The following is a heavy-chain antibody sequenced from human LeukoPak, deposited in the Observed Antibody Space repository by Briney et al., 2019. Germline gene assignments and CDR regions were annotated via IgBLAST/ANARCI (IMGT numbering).Heavy chain of an antibody. CDR3: ARVTSETYSSSWYWFDP. CDR2: ISSSGSYI. J-gene: IGHJ5*02. D-gene: IGHD6-13*01. CDR1: GFTFNAFG. V-gene: IGHV3-21*01. Sequence: GGPLRLSCAASGFTFNAFGMNWVRQAPGKGLEWVSSISSSGSYIYYADSVKGRFTISRDNAKNSLYLQMNSLRAEDTAVYYCARVTSETYSSSWYWFDPWGQGTLVTVSS.